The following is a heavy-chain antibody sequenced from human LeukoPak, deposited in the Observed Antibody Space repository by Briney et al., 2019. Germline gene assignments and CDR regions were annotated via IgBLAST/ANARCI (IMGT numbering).Heavy chain of an antibody. CDR3: VRLVVPAAISY. D-gene: IGHD2-2*01. CDR2: INPDDSET. J-gene: IGHJ4*02. V-gene: IGHV5-51*01. Sequence: GESLKISCQASGYKFTNYWIGWVRQMSGKGLEWMGIINPDDSETTYSPSFQGQVTISVDKSVSTAYLQWTSLKASDTAMYYCVRLVVPAAISYWGQGTLVNVFS. CDR1: GYKFTNYW.